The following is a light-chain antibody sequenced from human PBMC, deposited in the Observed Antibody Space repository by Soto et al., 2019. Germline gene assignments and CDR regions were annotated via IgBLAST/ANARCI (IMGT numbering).Light chain of an antibody. CDR2: VTS. CDR1: QGIGSW. Sequence: DVQLTQSPSSVSASVGDRVTITCRASQGIGSWLAWYRQKPGKAPELLIYVTSSLQGGVPSRFSGSGSWTDYSLTFSSLQPEGFATYYCQQADSFPLSFGGGTQVEIK. J-gene: IGKJ4*01. V-gene: IGKV1-12*01. CDR3: QQADSFPLS.